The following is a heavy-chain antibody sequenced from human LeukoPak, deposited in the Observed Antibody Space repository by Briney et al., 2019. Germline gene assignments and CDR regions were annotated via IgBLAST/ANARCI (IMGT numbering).Heavy chain of an antibody. CDR2: IYYSGST. CDR3: AREAHCSGGSCYYADY. V-gene: IGHV4-61*08. J-gene: IGHJ4*02. CDR1: GGSISSGGYY. Sequence: SETLSLTCTVSGGSISSGGYYWSWIRQPPGKGLEWIGYIYYSGSTNYNPSLKSRVTISKDTSKNQFSLKLSSVTAADTAVYYCAREAHCSGGSCYYADYWGQGNLVTVSS. D-gene: IGHD2-15*01.